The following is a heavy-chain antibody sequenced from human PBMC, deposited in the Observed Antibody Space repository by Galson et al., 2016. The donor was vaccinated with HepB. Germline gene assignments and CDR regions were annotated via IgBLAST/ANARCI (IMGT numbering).Heavy chain of an antibody. CDR3: ARVCRGGTCKNAGYVGYDVFDI. D-gene: IGHD2-15*01. V-gene: IGHV4-4*02. CDR2: VYHSGTT. CDR1: GGSISTRDW. J-gene: IGHJ3*02. Sequence: SETLSLTCTVSGGSISTRDWWTWVRQSPGKGLEWIGEVYHSGTTNYNPSLRSRVTMSVDMSKNQSSLNLISVTAADKSVYYCARVCRGGTCKNAGYVGYDVFDIWGQGTTVTVSS.